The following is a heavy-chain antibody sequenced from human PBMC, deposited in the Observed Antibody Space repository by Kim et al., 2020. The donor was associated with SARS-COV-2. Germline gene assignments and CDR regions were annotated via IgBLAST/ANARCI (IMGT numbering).Heavy chain of an antibody. D-gene: IGHD3-10*01. CDR3: ARDPVTMD. V-gene: IGHV3-7*01. J-gene: IGHJ4*02. CDR2: IKPDGTET. Sequence: GGSLRLSCTASGFIFNMYWMSWVRQAPGKGLEWLGNIKPDGTETHYVDSMEGRFTISRDNAKSSVFLQMDSLRVEDTAVYYCARDPVTMDWGQGTLVTVS. CDR1: GFIFNMYW.